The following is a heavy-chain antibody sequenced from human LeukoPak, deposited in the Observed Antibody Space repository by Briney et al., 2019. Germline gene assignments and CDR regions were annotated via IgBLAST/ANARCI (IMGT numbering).Heavy chain of an antibody. CDR1: GFTFSSYE. Sequence: PGGSLRLSCAASGFTFSSYEMDWVRQAPGKGREWVSYISSSGSTIYYADSVKGRFTISRDNAKNSLFLQMNSLRAEDTAVYYCARDARQQLDPWGQGTLVTVSS. V-gene: IGHV3-48*03. CDR2: ISSSGSTI. CDR3: ARDARQQLDP. J-gene: IGHJ5*02. D-gene: IGHD6-13*01.